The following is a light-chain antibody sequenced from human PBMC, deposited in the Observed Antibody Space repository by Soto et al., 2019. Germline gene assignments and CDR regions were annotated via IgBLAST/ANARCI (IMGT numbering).Light chain of an antibody. CDR1: SSDVGGYNY. V-gene: IGLV2-11*01. CDR3: CSYAGSDAHYV. CDR2: NVS. J-gene: IGLJ1*01. Sequence: QSALTQPRSVSGSPEQSVTISFTGTSSDVGGYNYVSWYQQHPGKAPKLMIYNVSRRPSGVPDRFSGSKSGNTASLTISGLQAEDEADYYCCSYAGSDAHYVFGSGTKLTVL.